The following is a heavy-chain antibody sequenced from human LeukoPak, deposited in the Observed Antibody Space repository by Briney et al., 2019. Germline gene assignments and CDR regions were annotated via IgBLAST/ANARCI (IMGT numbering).Heavy chain of an antibody. CDR3: AKGLLHPSSYYYYGMDV. V-gene: IGHV3-23*01. CDR2: ISGSAEKT. Sequence: GESLRLSCAASGFAFSSHAMTWVRQAPGKGLEWVSSISGSAEKTYYADSVKGRFTISRDNSKNTLYLQMNSLRAEDTAVYYCAKGLLHPSSYYYYGMDVWGQGTTVTVSS. D-gene: IGHD2-15*01. CDR1: GFAFSSHA. J-gene: IGHJ6*02.